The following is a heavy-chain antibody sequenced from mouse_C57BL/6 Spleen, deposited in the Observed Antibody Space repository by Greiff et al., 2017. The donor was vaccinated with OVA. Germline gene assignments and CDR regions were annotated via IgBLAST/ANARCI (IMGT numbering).Heavy chain of an antibody. CDR3: ARPGYYDYDWYFDV. CDR1: GFTFSDYG. D-gene: IGHD2-4*01. J-gene: IGHJ1*03. Sequence: DVMLVESGGGLVKPGGSLKLSCAASGFTFSDYGMHWVRQAPEKGLEWVAYISSGSSTIYYADTVKGRFTISRDNAKNTLFLQMTSLRSEDTAMYYCARPGYYDYDWYFDVWGTGTTVTVSS. CDR2: ISSGSSTI. V-gene: IGHV5-17*01.